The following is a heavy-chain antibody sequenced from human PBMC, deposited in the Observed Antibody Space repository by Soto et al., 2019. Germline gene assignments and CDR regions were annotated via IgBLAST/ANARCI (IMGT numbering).Heavy chain of an antibody. J-gene: IGHJ6*02. CDR3: ARGGYYDILTGRPYGMDV. D-gene: IGHD3-9*01. CDR2: IYYSGST. V-gene: IGHV4-31*03. Sequence: PSETLSLTCTVSGGSISSGGYYWSWIRQHPGKGLEWIGYIYYSGSTYYNPSLKSRVTISVDTSKNQFSLKLSSVTAADTAVYYCARGGYYDILTGRPYGMDVWGQGTTVTV. CDR1: GGSISSGGYY.